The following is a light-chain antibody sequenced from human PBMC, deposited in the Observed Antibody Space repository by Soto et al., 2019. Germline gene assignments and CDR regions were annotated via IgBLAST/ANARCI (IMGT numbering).Light chain of an antibody. CDR2: AAS. J-gene: IGKJ2*01. Sequence: DIPMTQSPSSLSASVGDRVTITCRASQSISSYLNWYQQKPGKAPKLLIYAASSLQSGVPSRFSGSGSGTDFTLTISRLQPEDVATYYWQQSYSTLYTFGQGTKLEIK. CDR1: QSISSY. V-gene: IGKV1-39*01. CDR3: QQSYSTLYT.